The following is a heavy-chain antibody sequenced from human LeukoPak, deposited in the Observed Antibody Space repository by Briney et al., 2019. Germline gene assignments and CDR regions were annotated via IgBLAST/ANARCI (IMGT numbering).Heavy chain of an antibody. Sequence: SETLSLTCTVSDDSISDYYRGWIRQPPGKGLEWIGYFHNSGTSTYNPSLKSRVTISVDTSKNQFSLKLSSVTAADTAVYYCARLSSYGDYVYYFDYWGQGTLVTASS. CDR2: FHNSGTS. CDR1: DDSISDYY. D-gene: IGHD4-17*01. CDR3: ARLSSYGDYVYYFDY. J-gene: IGHJ4*02. V-gene: IGHV4-59*08.